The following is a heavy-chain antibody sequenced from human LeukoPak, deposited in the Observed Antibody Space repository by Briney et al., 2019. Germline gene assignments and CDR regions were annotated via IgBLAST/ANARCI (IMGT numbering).Heavy chain of an antibody. CDR2: IYYSGST. CDR3: ARHLPRGEYYFDY. V-gene: IGHV4-59*08. D-gene: IGHD3-10*01. CDR1: GGSISSYY. Sequence: SETLSLTCTVSGGSISSYYWSCIRQPPGKGLEWIGYIYYSGSTNYNPSLKSRVTISVDTSKNQFSLKLSSVTAADTAVYYCARHLPRGEYYFDYWGQGTLVTVSS. J-gene: IGHJ4*02.